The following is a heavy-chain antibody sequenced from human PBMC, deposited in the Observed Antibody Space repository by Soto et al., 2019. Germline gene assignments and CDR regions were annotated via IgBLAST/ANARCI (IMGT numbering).Heavy chain of an antibody. V-gene: IGHV4-31*03. CDR3: ARASYYYDSSGYYYGDYFDY. J-gene: IGHJ4*02. Sequence: QVQLQESGPGLVKPSQTLSLTCIVSGGSISSGGYYWSWIRQHPGKGLEWIGYIYYSGRTYYSPYLMSRITISVDTSKNQFSLKLSSVTAADTAVYYCARASYYYDSSGYYYGDYFDYWGQGTLVTVSS. CDR1: GGSISSGGYY. D-gene: IGHD3-22*01. CDR2: IYYSGRT.